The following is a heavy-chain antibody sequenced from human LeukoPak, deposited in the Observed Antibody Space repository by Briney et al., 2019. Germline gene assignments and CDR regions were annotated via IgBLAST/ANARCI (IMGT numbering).Heavy chain of an antibody. CDR1: GYTFSSSY. D-gene: IGHD3-22*01. J-gene: IGHJ3*02. CDR3: ARDGHRRYHYDSSGREDAFDI. Sequence: ASVKVSCKASGYTFSSSYMHWVRQAPGQGLEWMGIINPSGGTTIYAQRFQGRVTMTRDTSTSTAYMELRSLRSDGTAVYYCARDGHRRYHYDSSGREDAFDIWGQGTMVTVSS. V-gene: IGHV1-46*01. CDR2: INPSGGTT.